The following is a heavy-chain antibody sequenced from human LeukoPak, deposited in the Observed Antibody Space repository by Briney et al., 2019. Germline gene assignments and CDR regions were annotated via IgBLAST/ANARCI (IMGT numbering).Heavy chain of an antibody. CDR3: ARQSSSWYSGWFDP. D-gene: IGHD6-13*01. V-gene: IGHV1-8*03. CDR2: MNPNSGNT. J-gene: IGHJ5*02. Sequence: ASVKVSCKASGYTFTSYDINWVRQATGQGLEWMGWMNPNSGNTGYAQKFQGRVTNTRNTSISTAYMELSSLRSEDTAVYYCARQSSSWYSGWFDPWGQGTLVTVSS. CDR1: GYTFTSYD.